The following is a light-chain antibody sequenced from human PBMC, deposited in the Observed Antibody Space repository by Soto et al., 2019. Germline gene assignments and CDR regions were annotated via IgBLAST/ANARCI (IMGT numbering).Light chain of an antibody. CDR3: QQRSTCPIT. V-gene: IGKV3-11*01. CDR2: AAS. J-gene: IGKJ5*01. CDR1: QSVDSY. Sequence: EVVWTQSPASLSLSPGERSALAGRASQSVDSYLVWYQQKPGKAPRLLIFAASNRHNGIPARFSGSGSGTDFTLTINSLEPEDFAAYYCQQRSTCPITFGPGTRLEIK.